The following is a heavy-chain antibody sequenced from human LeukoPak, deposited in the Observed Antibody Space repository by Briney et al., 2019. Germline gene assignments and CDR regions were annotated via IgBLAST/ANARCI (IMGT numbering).Heavy chain of an antibody. V-gene: IGHV4-39*01. J-gene: IGHJ3*02. Sequence: SETLSLTCTVSGGSISSSSYYWGWIRQPPGKGLEWIGSIYYSGSTYYNPSLKSRVTISVDTSKNQFSLKLSSVTAADTAVYYCARKRGITHDAFDIWGQGTMVTVSS. CDR1: GGSISSSSYY. D-gene: IGHD3-10*01. CDR2: IYYSGST. CDR3: ARKRGITHDAFDI.